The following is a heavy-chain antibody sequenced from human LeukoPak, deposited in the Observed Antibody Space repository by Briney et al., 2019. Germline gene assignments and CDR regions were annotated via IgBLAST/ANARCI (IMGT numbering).Heavy chain of an antibody. J-gene: IGHJ4*02. CDR3: ANDGRSVGATGGFLDY. D-gene: IGHD1-26*01. V-gene: IGHV3-23*01. Sequence: GGSLRLSCAASGFTFSNYAMNWVRQAPGKGLEWVSGVSGTGSATYYADSVKGRFTISRDNSKNTLYLQMNSLRAEDTAVYYCANDGRSVGATGGFLDYWGQGTLVTVPS. CDR1: GFTFSNYA. CDR2: VSGTGSAT.